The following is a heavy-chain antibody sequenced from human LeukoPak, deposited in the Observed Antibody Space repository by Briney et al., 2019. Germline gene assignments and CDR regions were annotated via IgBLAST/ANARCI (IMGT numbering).Heavy chain of an antibody. Sequence: PSETLSLTCTVPRGHVSSGSFDWSWIRQPPGKGLEWIGYISDSVTTKYSPSLKTRVTISVDTSKNQFSLKLRSVTAADTAVYYCARSLPLAESSYYFDYWGQGTLVTVSS. V-gene: IGHV4-61*01. D-gene: IGHD1-14*01. CDR1: RGHVSSGSFD. CDR2: ISDSVTT. CDR3: ARSLPLAESSYYFDY. J-gene: IGHJ4*02.